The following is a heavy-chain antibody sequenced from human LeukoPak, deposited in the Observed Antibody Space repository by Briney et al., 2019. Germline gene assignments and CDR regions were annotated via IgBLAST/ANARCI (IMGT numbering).Heavy chain of an antibody. V-gene: IGHV3-23*01. J-gene: IGHJ4*02. CDR1: GFTFSSYA. CDR2: ISGTGGST. Sequence: GGSLRLSCAVSGFTFSSYAMNWVRQAPGKGLEWVSTISGTGGSTYYADSVKGRFTISRDSSKNTLYLQMNSLRAEDTAVYYCARDTYSSSWYEGLFDYWGQGTLVTVSS. CDR3: ARDTYSSSWYEGLFDY. D-gene: IGHD6-13*01.